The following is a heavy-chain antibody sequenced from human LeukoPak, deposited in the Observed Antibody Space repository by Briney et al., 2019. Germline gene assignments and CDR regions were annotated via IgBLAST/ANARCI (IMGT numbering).Heavy chain of an antibody. CDR2: IKQDGSEK. V-gene: IGHV3-7*01. CDR3: ARRRRYSGSYCSY. Sequence: PGGSLRLSCAASGFTFSSHWMSWVRQAPGKGLEWVANIKQDGSEKYYVDSVKGRFTISRDNAKNSLYLQMNSLRAEDTAVYYCARRRRYSGSYCSYWGQGTLVTVSS. J-gene: IGHJ4*02. CDR1: GFTFSSHW. D-gene: IGHD1-26*01.